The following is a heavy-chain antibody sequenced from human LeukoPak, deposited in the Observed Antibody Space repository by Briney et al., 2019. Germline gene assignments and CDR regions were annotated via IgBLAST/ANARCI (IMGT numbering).Heavy chain of an antibody. Sequence: GGSLRLSCAASGFTFSSYWMSWVRQAPGKGLEWVANIKQGGSEKYYVDSVKGRFTISRDNAKNSLYLRMNSLRAEDTAVYYCARVKVGATYFDYWGQGTLVTVSS. V-gene: IGHV3-7*03. CDR1: GFTFSSYW. D-gene: IGHD1-26*01. CDR3: ARVKVGATYFDY. J-gene: IGHJ4*02. CDR2: IKQGGSEK.